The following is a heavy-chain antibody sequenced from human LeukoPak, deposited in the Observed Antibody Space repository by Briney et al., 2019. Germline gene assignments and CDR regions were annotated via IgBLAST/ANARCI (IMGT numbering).Heavy chain of an antibody. Sequence: PETLSLTCTVSGGSLSNYYWSWLRQPPGKGLEWIGYIYYSGSANYNPSLKSRVTISVDTSKNQFSLKLSSVTAADTAVYYCARRRGYGSSGYYYNWGQGTLVTVSS. CDR3: ARRRGYGSSGYYYN. D-gene: IGHD3-22*01. CDR2: IYYSGSA. V-gene: IGHV4-59*01. CDR1: GGSLSNYY. J-gene: IGHJ4*02.